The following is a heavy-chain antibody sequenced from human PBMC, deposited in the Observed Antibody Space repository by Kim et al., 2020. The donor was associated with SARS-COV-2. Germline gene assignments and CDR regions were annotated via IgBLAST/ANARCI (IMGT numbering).Heavy chain of an antibody. D-gene: IGHD2-2*01. CDR2: IYHSGST. V-gene: IGHV4-4*02. CDR1: GGSISSSNW. CDR3: ARDFITVVPAEGDGMDV. Sequence: SETLSLTCAVSGGSISSSNWWSWVRQPPGKGLEWIGEIYHSGSTNYNPSLKSRVTISVDKSKNQFSLKLSSVTAADTAVYYCARDFITVVPAEGDGMDVWGQGTTVTVSS. J-gene: IGHJ6*02.